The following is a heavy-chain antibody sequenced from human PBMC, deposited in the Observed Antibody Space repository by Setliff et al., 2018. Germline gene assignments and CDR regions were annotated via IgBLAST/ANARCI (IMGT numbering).Heavy chain of an antibody. CDR2: ISAYNDNT. J-gene: IGHJ4*02. CDR3: ARASPHHPYDSSGYYYGGY. D-gene: IGHD3-22*01. Sequence: GASVKVSCKTSGYTFTSYAISWVRQAPGQGLEWMGWISAYNDNTNYAQKFQGRVTMTTDTSTSTAYMELTSLRSDDTAVYYCARASPHHPYDSSGYYYGGYWGQGTLVT. V-gene: IGHV1-18*01. CDR1: GYTFTSYA.